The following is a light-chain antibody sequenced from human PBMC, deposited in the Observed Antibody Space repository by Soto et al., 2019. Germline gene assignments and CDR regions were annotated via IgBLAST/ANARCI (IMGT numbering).Light chain of an antibody. CDR3: QHYDNLLLT. CDR1: QDINTY. CDR2: DAS. J-gene: IGKJ4*01. Sequence: DIQMTQSPSSLSASVGDRVTITCQASQDINTYLNWYQQKPGKAPKLLIYDASKLETGVPSRFSGGVSGTDFTLTVTSLQPEAIATYFCQHYDNLLLTFGGGTKVEL. V-gene: IGKV1-33*01.